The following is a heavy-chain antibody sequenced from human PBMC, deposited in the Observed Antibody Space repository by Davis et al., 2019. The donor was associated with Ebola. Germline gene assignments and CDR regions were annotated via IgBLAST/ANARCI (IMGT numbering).Heavy chain of an antibody. D-gene: IGHD1-26*01. CDR1: GYTFTSYG. Sequence: ASVKVSCKASGYTFTSYGISWVRQAPGQGLEWMGCISAYNGNTNYAQKLQGRVTMTTDTSTSTAYMDLRSLRSDDTAVSYCARGWSGSYYYYGMDVWGQGTTVTVSS. CDR3: ARGWSGSYYYYGMDV. J-gene: IGHJ6*02. CDR2: ISAYNGNT. V-gene: IGHV1-18*01.